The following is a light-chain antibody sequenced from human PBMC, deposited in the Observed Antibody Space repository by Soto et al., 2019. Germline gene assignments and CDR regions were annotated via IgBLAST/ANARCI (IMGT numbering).Light chain of an antibody. CDR1: QSITTG. Sequence: DIQMTQSPSTVSAYVGDSVTITCRASQSITTGFAWYQQRPGKAPKLLIYEVSSLQSGVPSRFSGSGSGTEFTLTISSLQPDDFATYYCQHYKMYSPWTFGQGTKVDIK. V-gene: IGKV1-5*01. J-gene: IGKJ1*01. CDR3: QHYKMYSPWT. CDR2: EVS.